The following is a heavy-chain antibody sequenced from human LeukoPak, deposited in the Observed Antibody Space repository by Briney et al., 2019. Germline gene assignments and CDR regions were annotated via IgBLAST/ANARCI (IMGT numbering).Heavy chain of an antibody. D-gene: IGHD4-17*01. J-gene: IGHJ4*02. V-gene: IGHV3-23*01. CDR2: ISSSDPGT. Sequence: GGSLRLSCAASGFTLSSYAMSWVRQVPGKGLEWVSAISSSDPGTYHAASVRGRFTISRDNSKNTLYLQMNSLRAEDTAVYYCARTTVTRGNYYFDYWGQGTLVTVSS. CDR1: GFTLSSYA. CDR3: ARTTVTRGNYYFDY.